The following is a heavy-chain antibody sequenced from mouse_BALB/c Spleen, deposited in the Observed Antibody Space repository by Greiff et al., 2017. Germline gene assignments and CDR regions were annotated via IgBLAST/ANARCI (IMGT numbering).Heavy chain of an antibody. CDR1: GFTFTDYY. CDR3: ARDIVLRPFDY. J-gene: IGHJ2*01. V-gene: IGHV7-3*02. CDR2: IRNKANGYTT. D-gene: IGHD1-2*01. Sequence: EVKLVESGGGLVQPGGSLRLSCATSGFTFTDYYMSWVRQPPGKALEWLGFIRNKANGYTTEYSASVKGRFTISRDNSQSILYLQMNTLRAEDSATYYCARDIVLRPFDYWGQGTTRTVSS.